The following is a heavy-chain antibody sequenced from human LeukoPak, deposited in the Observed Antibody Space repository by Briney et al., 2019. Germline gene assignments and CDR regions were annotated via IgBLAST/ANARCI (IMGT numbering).Heavy chain of an antibody. CDR2: IKQEGSEK. Sequence: RGSLRPSCAPSAFTFTSYWMSCVRQAPGEGLEWVANIKQEGSEKYYVDSVKGRFTISRDNAKKSLYLQMNSLTAEDTAVYYCARPHLDLRTDFDYWGQGTLVTVSS. D-gene: IGHD3/OR15-3a*01. J-gene: IGHJ4*02. V-gene: IGHV3-7*01. CDR1: AFTFTSYW. CDR3: ARPHLDLRTDFDY.